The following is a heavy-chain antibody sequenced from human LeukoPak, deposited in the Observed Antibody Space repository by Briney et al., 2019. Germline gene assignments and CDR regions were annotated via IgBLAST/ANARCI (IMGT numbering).Heavy chain of an antibody. D-gene: IGHD3-16*01. CDR3: ANLSPSSSEGVDY. V-gene: IGHV4-34*01. CDR2: INHSGST. CDR1: GGSFSGYY. J-gene: IGHJ4*02. Sequence: MPSETLSLTCAAYGGSFSGYYWSWIRQPPGKGLEWHGEINHSGSTNYNPSLKSRVTISVDTSKNQFSLKLSSLTAADTAVYYCANLSPSSSEGVDYWGQGTLVTVSS.